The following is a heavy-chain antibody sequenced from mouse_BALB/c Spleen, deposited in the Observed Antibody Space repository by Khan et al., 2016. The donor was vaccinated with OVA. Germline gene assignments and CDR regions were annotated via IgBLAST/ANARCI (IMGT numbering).Heavy chain of an antibody. CDR2: ISYSGNT. V-gene: IGHV3-2*02. J-gene: IGHJ2*01. Sequence: VQLKQSGPGLVKPSQSLSLICTVTGYSITSDYAWNWIRQFPGNKLEWMGFISYSGNTKYNPSLKSRISITRDTSKNPFFLQLNSVTTEDTATYYCARVYGGDFDYWGHGTTLTVSS. CDR3: ARVYGGDFDY. CDR1: GYSITSDYA. D-gene: IGHD1-1*01.